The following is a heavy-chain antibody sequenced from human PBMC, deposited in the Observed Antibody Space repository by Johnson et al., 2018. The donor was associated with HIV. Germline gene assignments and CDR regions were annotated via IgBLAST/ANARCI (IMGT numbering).Heavy chain of an antibody. J-gene: IGHJ3*02. CDR3: AKAREYDSTGHDAFDI. V-gene: IGHV3-30*02. CDR1: GFTFSSYG. Sequence: QVQLVESGGGVVQPGGSLRLSCAASGFTFSSYGMHWVRQAPGKGLEWVAFIRYDGSNKYYADSVKGRFTISRDNSKNTLYLQMNSLRAEDTAVYYCAKAREYDSTGHDAFDIWGQGTIVTVSS. CDR2: IRYDGSNK. D-gene: IGHD3-22*01.